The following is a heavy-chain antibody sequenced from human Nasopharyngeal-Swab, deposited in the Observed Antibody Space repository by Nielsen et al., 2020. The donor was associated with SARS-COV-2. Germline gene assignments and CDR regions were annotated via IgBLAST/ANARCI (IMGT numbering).Heavy chain of an antibody. Sequence: WRRQCPGRGLEWIGSIYYSGSTYYNPSLKSRVTISVDTSKNQFSLKLSSVTAADTAVYYCARHLSHDYGDPETYYYFDYWGQGTLVTVSS. D-gene: IGHD4-17*01. CDR2: IYYSGST. CDR3: ARHLSHDYGDPETYYYFDY. J-gene: IGHJ4*02. V-gene: IGHV4-39*01.